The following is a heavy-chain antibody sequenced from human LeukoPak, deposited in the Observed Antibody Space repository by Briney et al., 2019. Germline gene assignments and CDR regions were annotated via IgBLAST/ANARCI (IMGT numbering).Heavy chain of an antibody. J-gene: IGHJ5*02. CDR3: ARVPPWFDP. CDR1: GFTFRNYW. CDR2: ISSSSSYI. V-gene: IGHV3-21*01. Sequence: GGSLRLSCAASGFTFRNYWMGWVRQAPGKGLEWVSSISSSSSYIYYADSVKGRFTISRDNAKNSLYLQMNSLRAEDTAVYYCARVPPWFDPWDQGTLVTVSS. D-gene: IGHD1-14*01.